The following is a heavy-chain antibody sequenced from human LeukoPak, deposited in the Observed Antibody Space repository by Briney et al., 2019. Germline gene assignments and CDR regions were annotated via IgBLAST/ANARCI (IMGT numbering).Heavy chain of an antibody. V-gene: IGHV3-30-3*01. D-gene: IGHD3-10*01. CDR2: ISYDGSNK. CDR3: ARSDLYYPYFDY. J-gene: IGHJ4*02. Sequence: GGSLRLSCAASGFTFSSYAMHWVRQAPGKGLEWVAVISYDGSNKYYADSVKGRFTISRDNAKNSLYLQMNSLRAEDTAVYYCARSDLYYPYFDYWGQGTLVTVSS. CDR1: GFTFSSYA.